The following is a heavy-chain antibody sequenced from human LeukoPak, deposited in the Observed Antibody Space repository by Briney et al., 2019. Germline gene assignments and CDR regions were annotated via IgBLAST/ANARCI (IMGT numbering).Heavy chain of an antibody. J-gene: IGHJ5*02. CDR3: AGGPTSNWFDP. Sequence: SETLSLTCTVSGGSISSYYWSWIRQPPGKGLEWIGYIYYSGSTNYNPSLKSPVTISVDTSKNQFSLILSSLTAADTAVYYCAGGPTSNWFDPWGQGTLVTVSS. CDR1: GGSISSYY. CDR2: IYYSGST. V-gene: IGHV4-59*01.